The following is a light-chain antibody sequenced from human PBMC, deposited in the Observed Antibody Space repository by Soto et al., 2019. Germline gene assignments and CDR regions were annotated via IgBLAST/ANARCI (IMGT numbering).Light chain of an antibody. V-gene: IGKV3-20*01. Sequence: EIVMTQSPGTLSLSPGERATISCRASQVIGSRYLAWYHQKSGQAPRLLIYGASSRATGIPDRFSGSGSGTDFTLTISSLQAEDVAVYYCQQYYSGPLTFGQGTKVEIK. CDR2: GAS. J-gene: IGKJ1*01. CDR3: QQYYSGPLT. CDR1: QVIGSRY.